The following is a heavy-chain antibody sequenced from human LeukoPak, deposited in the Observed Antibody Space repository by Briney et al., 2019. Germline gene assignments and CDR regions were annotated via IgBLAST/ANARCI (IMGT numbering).Heavy chain of an antibody. V-gene: IGHV4-59*01. CDR3: ARVRSGASDY. J-gene: IGHJ4*02. CDR1: GGSITSSFY. Sequence: SETLSLTCTVSGGSITSSFYWSWIRQSPGKGLEWIGYIYNSGGTKYDPSLKSRLTISVDTSKNQFSLNLSSVTAADTAVYYCARVRSGASDYWGQGTLVTVSS. CDR2: IYNSGGT.